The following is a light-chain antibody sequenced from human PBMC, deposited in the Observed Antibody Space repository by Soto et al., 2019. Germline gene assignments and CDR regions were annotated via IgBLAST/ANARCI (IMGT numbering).Light chain of an antibody. Sequence: SFLTQPASGSSFPGRSISVSKTRTSSDVGGYNYVSWYQQHPGKAPRLMIYDVTNRPSGVSDRFSGSKSGNTASLTISGLQAEDEADYYCSSYRRGSTYVFGTGTKVTVL. CDR2: DVT. V-gene: IGLV2-14*03. J-gene: IGLJ1*01. CDR3: SSYRRGSTYV. CDR1: SSDVGGYNY.